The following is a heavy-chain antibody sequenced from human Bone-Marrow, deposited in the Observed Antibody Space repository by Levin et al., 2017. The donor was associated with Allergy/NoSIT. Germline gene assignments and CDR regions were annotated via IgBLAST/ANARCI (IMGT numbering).Heavy chain of an antibody. CDR2: INPNSGDT. CDR1: EYTFTGHY. Sequence: GESLKISCKASEYTFTGHYMHWVRQAPGQGLEWMGWINPNSGDTKYAQKFEGRLTMTRDTSINTAYMELSRLKSDDAAVYYCARDIRGYSYEMRAWGQGTLVTVSS. CDR3: ARDIRGYSYEMRA. V-gene: IGHV1-2*02. D-gene: IGHD5-18*01. J-gene: IGHJ5*02.